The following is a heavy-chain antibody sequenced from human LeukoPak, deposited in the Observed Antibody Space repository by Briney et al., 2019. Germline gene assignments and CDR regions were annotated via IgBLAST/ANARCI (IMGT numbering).Heavy chain of an antibody. CDR1: GFTFSSYG. D-gene: IGHD2-21*01. V-gene: IGHV3-33*01. CDR2: IWYDGSNK. CDR3: ARPSAPGDTFYGMDV. Sequence: GGSLRLSCAASGFTFSSYGMHWVRQAPGEGLEWVAVIWYDGSNKYYADSVKGRFTISRDNSKNTLYLQMNSLRAEDTAVYYCARPSAPGDTFYGMDVWGQGTTVTVSS. J-gene: IGHJ6*02.